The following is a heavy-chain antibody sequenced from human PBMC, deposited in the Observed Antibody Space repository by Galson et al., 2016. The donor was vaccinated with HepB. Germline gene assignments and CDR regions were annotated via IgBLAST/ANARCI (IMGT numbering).Heavy chain of an antibody. CDR2: INSGGSST. CDR3: ARGGYCSGGSCHTIPYYYGMDV. J-gene: IGHJ6*02. D-gene: IGHD2-15*01. V-gene: IGHV3-74*01. Sequence: SLRLSCAASGFTFSSYWMHWVRQAPGKGLVWVSRINSGGSSTSYADSVKGRFTISRDNAKNTLYLQMNSLRAEDTAVYYCARGGYCSGGSCHTIPYYYGMDVWGQGTTVTVSS. CDR1: GFTFSSYW.